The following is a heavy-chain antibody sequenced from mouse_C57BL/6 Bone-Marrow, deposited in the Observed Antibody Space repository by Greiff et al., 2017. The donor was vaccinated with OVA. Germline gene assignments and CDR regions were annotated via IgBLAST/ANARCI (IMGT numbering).Heavy chain of an antibody. V-gene: IGHV1-15*01. CDR2: IDPETGGT. J-gene: IGHJ4*01. CDR3: TRRGAPYYAMDY. Sequence: QVQLQQSGAELVRPGASVTLSCKASGYTFTDYEMHWVKQTPVHGLEWIGAIDPETGGTAYNQKFKGKAILTADKSSSTAYMERRSLTSEDSAVYYWTRRGAPYYAMDYWGQGTSVTVSS. D-gene: IGHD3-1*01. CDR1: GYTFTDYE.